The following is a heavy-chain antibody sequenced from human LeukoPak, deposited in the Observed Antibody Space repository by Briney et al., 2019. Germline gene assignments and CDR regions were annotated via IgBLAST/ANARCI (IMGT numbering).Heavy chain of an antibody. CDR1: ALTFMSHS. D-gene: IGHD1-26*01. Sequence: SLSLSCAHSALTFMSHSIHSVRPAPRGRRLWVSRIKYDASSTSYADSVKGRFTISRDNAKNTLYLQMNSLRAEDTAVYYCARGATYAYYQDYWGQGTLVTVSS. CDR2: IKYDASST. CDR3: ARGATYAYYQDY. V-gene: IGHV3-74*01. J-gene: IGHJ4*02.